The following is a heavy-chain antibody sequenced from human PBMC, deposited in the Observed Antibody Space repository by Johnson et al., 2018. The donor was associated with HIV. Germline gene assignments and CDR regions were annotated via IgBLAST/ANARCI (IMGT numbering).Heavy chain of an antibody. V-gene: IGHV3-30*02. Sequence: QVQLVESGGGVVQPGGSLRLSCAASGFSFSSYGMHWVRQAPGKGLEWVAFIRYDGSNKYYADSVKGRFTISRDNSKNPLYLQMNSLRAEDTAVYYCAKVYCGCDCEIGGDAFNIWGQGTMVTVSS. CDR2: IRYDGSNK. D-gene: IGHD2-21*02. CDR1: GFSFSSYG. J-gene: IGHJ3*02. CDR3: AKVYCGCDCEIGGDAFNI.